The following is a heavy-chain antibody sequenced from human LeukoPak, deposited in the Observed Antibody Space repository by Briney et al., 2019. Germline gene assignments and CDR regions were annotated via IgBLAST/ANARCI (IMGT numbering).Heavy chain of an antibody. CDR2: ISGNGGST. CDR1: GFTFSTYG. J-gene: IGHJ4*02. Sequence: HAGGSLRLSCAASGFTFSTYGMNWVRQAPGKGLEWVSGISGNGGSTYYADSVKGRFTISRDNSKNTLYLQMNSLRAEDTAVYYCAKSIFLLPYFDYWGQGTLVTVSS. CDR3: AKSIFLLPYFDY. V-gene: IGHV3-23*01.